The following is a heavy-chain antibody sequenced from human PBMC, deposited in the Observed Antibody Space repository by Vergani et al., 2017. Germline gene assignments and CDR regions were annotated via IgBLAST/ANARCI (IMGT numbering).Heavy chain of an antibody. CDR3: ARHATVEWLVKLGWFDP. D-gene: IGHD6-19*01. Sequence: QLQLQESGPGLVKPSATLSLTCSVSGASIRSSNYYWGWIRQPPGKGLEWIASIYYSGSTYYNPSLKSRVTISVDTSKNQFSLKLSSVTAADTAVYFCARHATVEWLVKLGWFDPWCQGSLVTVSS. CDR1: GASIRSSNYY. J-gene: IGHJ5*02. CDR2: IYYSGST. V-gene: IGHV4-39*01.